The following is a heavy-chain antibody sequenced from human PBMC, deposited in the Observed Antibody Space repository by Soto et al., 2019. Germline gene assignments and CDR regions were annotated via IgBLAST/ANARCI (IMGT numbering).Heavy chain of an antibody. J-gene: IGHJ6*02. V-gene: IGHV1-46*01. CDR1: GYTFTSYY. CDR2: INPSGGST. D-gene: IGHD2-15*01. Sequence: ASVKVSCKASGYTFTSYYMHWVRQAPGQGLEWMGIINPSGGSTSYAQKFQGRVTMTRDTSTSTVYMELSSLRSEDTAVYYCAGLSGGEDDLGPYYYGMDVWGQGTTVTVSS. CDR3: AGLSGGEDDLGPYYYGMDV.